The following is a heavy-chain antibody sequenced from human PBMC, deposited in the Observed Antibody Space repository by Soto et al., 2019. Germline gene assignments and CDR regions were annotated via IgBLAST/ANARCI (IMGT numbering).Heavy chain of an antibody. CDR2: ISGSGGST. CDR1: GFTFSNYV. J-gene: IGHJ2*01. V-gene: IGHV3-23*01. D-gene: IGHD2-2*01. CDR3: AKLGGYCTSTSCYALGWYFDL. Sequence: EVQLLESGGGLVQPGGSLRLSCAASGFTFSNYVMTWVRQAPGKGLEWVSAISGSGGSTYYADSVKGRLTISRDNSQKMVYLQMHNLRAEDTAIYYCAKLGGYCTSTSCYALGWYFDLWGRGTLVTVSS.